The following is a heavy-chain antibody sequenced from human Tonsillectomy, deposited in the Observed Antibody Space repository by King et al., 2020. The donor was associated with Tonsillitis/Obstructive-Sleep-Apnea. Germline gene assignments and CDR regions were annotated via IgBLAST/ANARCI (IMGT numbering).Heavy chain of an antibody. V-gene: IGHV5-51*01. CDR2: IYPGDSDT. CDR1: GYSFTRYW. CDR3: ASAVLVIDAFDI. J-gene: IGHJ3*02. Sequence: QLVQSGAEVKKPGASLKISCKGFGYSFTRYWIAWVRQMPGKGLEWMGIIYPGDSDTTYSPSFQGQVTISADKSINTAYLQWSSLKASDTAMYYCASAVLVIDAFDIWGQGTMVTVSS. D-gene: IGHD3-9*01.